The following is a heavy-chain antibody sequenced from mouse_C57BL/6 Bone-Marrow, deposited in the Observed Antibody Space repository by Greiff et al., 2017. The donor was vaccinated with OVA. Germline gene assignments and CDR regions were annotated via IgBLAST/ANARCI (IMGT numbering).Heavy chain of an antibody. CDR1: GYSFTGYF. CDR2: INPYNGDT. D-gene: IGHD1-1*01. V-gene: IGHV1-20*01. J-gene: IGHJ2*01. Sequence: EVQLQQPGPELVKPGDSVKLSCKASGYSFTGYFMNWVMQSPGKSLEWIGSINPYNGDTFYNQKFKGKATLTVDKSSSTAYMKLRSLTSEDSAVYYCARRGTTVGFDYWGQGTTLTVSS. CDR3: ARRGTTVGFDY.